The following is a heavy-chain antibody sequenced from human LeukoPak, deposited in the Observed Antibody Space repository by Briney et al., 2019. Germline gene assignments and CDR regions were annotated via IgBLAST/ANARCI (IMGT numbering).Heavy chain of an antibody. D-gene: IGHD3-10*01. Sequence: GGSMRLSCVASGFTFSTYSMNWVPQAPGKGLEWVSYISSSSSTIYYADSVKGRFTISRDNAKNSLYLQMNSLRDEDTAVYYCARDSLYYYGSGSYSYWGQGTLVTVSS. CDR2: ISSSSSTI. CDR1: GFTFSTYS. J-gene: IGHJ4*02. V-gene: IGHV3-48*02. CDR3: ARDSLYYYGSGSYSY.